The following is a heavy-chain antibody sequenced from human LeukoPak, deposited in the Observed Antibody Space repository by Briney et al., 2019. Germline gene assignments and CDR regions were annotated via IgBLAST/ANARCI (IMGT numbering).Heavy chain of an antibody. J-gene: IGHJ4*02. CDR1: GFTFSTYT. V-gene: IGHV3-21*01. CDR2: INNRGNYI. D-gene: IGHD1-26*01. CDR3: AREDGVVGASSAFDY. Sequence: PGGSLRLCCAASGFTFSTYTMNWVRQAPGKGLEWVSSINNRGNYIYYADSVKGRFTISRDNAKNSLYLQMNSLRAEDTAVYYCAREDGVVGASSAFDYWGQGILVTVSS.